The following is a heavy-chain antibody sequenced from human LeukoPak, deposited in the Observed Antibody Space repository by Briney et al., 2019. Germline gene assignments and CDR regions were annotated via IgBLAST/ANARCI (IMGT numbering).Heavy chain of an antibody. V-gene: IGHV3-13*04. CDR2: IGTAGDT. Sequence: GGSLRLSCAASGFTFSSYDMHWVRQATGKGLEWVSAIGTAGDTYYPGSVEGQFTISRENAKNSLYLQMNSLRAGDTAVYYCASLEGYYSSGWYWYFDLWGRGTLVTVSS. CDR3: ASLEGYYSSGWYWYFDL. D-gene: IGHD6-19*01. CDR1: GFTFSSYD. J-gene: IGHJ2*01.